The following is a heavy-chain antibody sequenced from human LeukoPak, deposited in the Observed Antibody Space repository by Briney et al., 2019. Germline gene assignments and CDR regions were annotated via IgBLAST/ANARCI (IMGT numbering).Heavy chain of an antibody. V-gene: IGHV1-69*05. Sequence: GASVKVSWKASGGTFSSYAISWVRQAPGQGLEWMGGIIPIFGTANYAQKFQGRVTITTDESTSTAYMELSSLRSEDTAVYYCASQQQLAGRFDPWGQGTLVTVSS. CDR2: IIPIFGTA. D-gene: IGHD6-6*01. CDR1: GGTFSSYA. J-gene: IGHJ5*02. CDR3: ASQQQLAGRFDP.